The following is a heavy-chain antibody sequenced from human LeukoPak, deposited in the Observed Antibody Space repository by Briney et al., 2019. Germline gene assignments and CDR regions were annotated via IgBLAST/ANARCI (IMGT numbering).Heavy chain of an antibody. J-gene: IGHJ6*03. CDR1: VGSFSGYY. CDR3: ARNMVDYYYYYMDV. Sequence: SETLSLTCAVYVGSFSGYYWSWIRQPPGKGLEWIGEINHSGSTNYNSSLKSRVTISVDTSKNQFSLKLSSVTAADTAVYYCARNMVDYYYYYMDVWGKGTTVTVSS. V-gene: IGHV4-34*01. D-gene: IGHD3-10*01. CDR2: INHSGST.